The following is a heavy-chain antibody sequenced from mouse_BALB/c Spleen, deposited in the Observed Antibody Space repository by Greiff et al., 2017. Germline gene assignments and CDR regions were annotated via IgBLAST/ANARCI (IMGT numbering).Heavy chain of an antibody. V-gene: IGHV1S137*01. CDR3: ARGVPLYAMDY. D-gene: IGHD5-1*01. J-gene: IGHJ4*01. CDR2: ISTYYGDA. CDR1: GYTFTDYA. Sequence: VQGVEFGAELVRPGVSVKISCKGSGYTFTDYAMHWVKQSHAKSLEWIGVISTYYGDASYNQKFKGKATMTVDKSSSTAYMELARLTSEDSAIYYCARGVPLYAMDYWGQGTSVTVSS.